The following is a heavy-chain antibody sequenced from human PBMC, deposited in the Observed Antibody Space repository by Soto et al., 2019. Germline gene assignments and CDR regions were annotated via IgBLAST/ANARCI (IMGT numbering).Heavy chain of an antibody. CDR1: GGSISSRRHY. D-gene: IGHD2-2*01. J-gene: IGHJ4*02. Sequence: SETLSLTCTVSGGSISSRRHYWGWIRQAPGKGLEWIGSRYFSGRTNFDPSLESRVTISVDTSKNQFSLRVTSVTAADTAVYYCAGGSQDSCFYWAQGTLVTVSS. CDR3: AGGSQDSCFY. CDR2: RYFSGRT. V-gene: IGHV4-39*07.